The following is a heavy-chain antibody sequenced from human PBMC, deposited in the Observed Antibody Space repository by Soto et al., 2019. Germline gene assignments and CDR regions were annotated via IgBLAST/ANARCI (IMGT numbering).Heavy chain of an antibody. Sequence: EVQLVESGGGLVKPGGSLRLSCAASGFTFSNAWMSWVRQAPGKGLEWVGRIKSKTDGGTTDYAAPVKGRFTISRDDLKTTLYLQMNSLKTEDTAVYYCTTDQGSGSYYPSQLYYFDYWGQGTLVTVSS. CDR3: TTDQGSGSYYPSQLYYFDY. CDR2: IKSKTDGGTT. D-gene: IGHD3-10*01. CDR1: GFTFSNAW. J-gene: IGHJ4*02. V-gene: IGHV3-15*01.